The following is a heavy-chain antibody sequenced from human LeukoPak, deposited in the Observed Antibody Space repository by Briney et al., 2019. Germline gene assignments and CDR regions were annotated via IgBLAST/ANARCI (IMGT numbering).Heavy chain of an antibody. CDR1: GGSISSYY. Sequence: PSETLSLTCTVSGGSISSYYWSWIRQPPGKGLEWIGYIYYSGSTNYNPSLKSRVTISVDTSKNQFSLKLTSVTAADTAVYYCARVYGGNSRYFQHWGQGTLVTVSS. J-gene: IGHJ1*01. CDR2: IYYSGST. D-gene: IGHD4-23*01. V-gene: IGHV4-59*08. CDR3: ARVYGGNSRYFQH.